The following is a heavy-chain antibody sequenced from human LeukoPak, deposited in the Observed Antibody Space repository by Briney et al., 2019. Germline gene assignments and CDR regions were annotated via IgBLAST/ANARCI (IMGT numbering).Heavy chain of an antibody. CDR2: IYYSGST. J-gene: IGHJ1*01. CDR1: GDSISGYY. D-gene: IGHD3-10*01. Sequence: SETLSLTCTVSGDSISGYYCSWIRQPPGKGLEWIGYIYYSGSTNYNPSLKSRVTISIDTSKNQFSLKLSSVTAADTAVYYCARLGRFEDHEYFQHWGQGSLVTVSS. V-gene: IGHV4-59*08. CDR3: ARLGRFEDHEYFQH.